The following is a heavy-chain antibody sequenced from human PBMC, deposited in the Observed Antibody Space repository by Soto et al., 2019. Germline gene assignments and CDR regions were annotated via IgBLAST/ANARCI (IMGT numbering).Heavy chain of an antibody. V-gene: IGHV1-2*02. D-gene: IGHD4-4*01. Sequence: QVQLVQSGADVRKTGASVKVSCKASGYPFSENHIHWVRQAPGQGLEWMGWLNPYSGATKYAPKFQGRVTMTQDTSISTSYMEVNGLKSDDTAFYYCATARRGTVSLLADWGQGTLVTVSS. CDR3: ATARRGTVSLLAD. CDR1: GYPFSENH. CDR2: LNPYSGAT. J-gene: IGHJ4*01.